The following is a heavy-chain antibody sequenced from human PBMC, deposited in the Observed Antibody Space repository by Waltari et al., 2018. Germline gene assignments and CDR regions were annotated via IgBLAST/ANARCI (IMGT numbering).Heavy chain of an antibody. D-gene: IGHD5-18*01. Sequence: EVQLVESGGGWVQPGGSLRLSYAASGFTFYDYAMHWARQAPGKGLEWVSGITWNSGSIGYDDSVKGRFTISRDNAKNSLFLEMNSLRAGDTAFYYCAKGGLGGYSYLDSWGQGTLVTVSS. J-gene: IGHJ4*02. CDR1: GFTFYDYA. V-gene: IGHV3-9*01. CDR2: ITWNSGSI. CDR3: AKGGLGGYSYLDS.